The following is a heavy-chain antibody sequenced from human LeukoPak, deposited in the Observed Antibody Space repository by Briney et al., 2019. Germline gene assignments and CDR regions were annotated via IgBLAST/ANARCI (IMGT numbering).Heavy chain of an antibody. CDR2: ISSSSSYI. CDR3: ARVSWAGLLPYYFDY. Sequence: PGGSLRLSCAASGFIFSSYSMNWVRQPPGKGLEWVSSISSSSSYIYYADSVKGRFTISRDNAKNSLYRQMNSLRAEDTAVYYCARVSWAGLLPYYFDYWGQGTLVTVSS. D-gene: IGHD6-19*01. CDR1: GFIFSSYS. V-gene: IGHV3-21*01. J-gene: IGHJ4*02.